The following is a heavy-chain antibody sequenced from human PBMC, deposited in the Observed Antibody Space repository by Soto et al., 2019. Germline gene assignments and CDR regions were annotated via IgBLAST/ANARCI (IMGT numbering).Heavy chain of an antibody. CDR3: ARDRSLRDEASRWYYYYGMDV. CDR1: GYSFTGYW. D-gene: IGHD1-20*01. J-gene: IGHJ6*02. V-gene: IGHV5-51*01. CDR2: IYPGDSDT. Sequence: GESLKISCKGSGYSFTGYWIGWVRQMPGKGLEWMGIIYPGDSDTRYSPSFQGRFVISRDNSKSTLHLQMISLRPDDTAVYYCARDRSLRDEASRWYYYYGMDVWGQGTTVTVSS.